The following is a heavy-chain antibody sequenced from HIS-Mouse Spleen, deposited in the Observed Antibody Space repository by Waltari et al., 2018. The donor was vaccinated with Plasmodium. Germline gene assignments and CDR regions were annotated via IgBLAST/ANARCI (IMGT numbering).Heavy chain of an antibody. CDR3: ARLVVVASKDSY. CDR1: GGSFSGYY. D-gene: IGHD2-15*01. J-gene: IGHJ4*02. CDR2: INHSGST. V-gene: IGHV4-34*01. Sequence: QVQLQQWGAGLLKPSETLSLTCAVYGGSFSGYYWSWIRQPPGKGLEWIGEINHSGSTTTNPARKSVVTISVDTSKNQFSLKLSSVTAADTAVYYCARLVVVASKDSYWGQGTLVTVAS.